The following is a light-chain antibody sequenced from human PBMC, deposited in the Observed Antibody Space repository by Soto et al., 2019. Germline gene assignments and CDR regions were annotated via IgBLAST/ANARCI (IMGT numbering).Light chain of an antibody. CDR3: SSYRGNYNWV. J-gene: IGLJ3*02. V-gene: IGLV2-8*01. Sequence: QSALTQPPSASGSPGQSVTISCTGTSSDVGAHNFVSWYQHHPGKAPKLMIYEVNRRPSGVPERFSGSKSGSTASLTVSGLQPEDEADYYCSSYRGNYNWVFGGGTKLTVL. CDR1: SSDVGAHNF. CDR2: EVN.